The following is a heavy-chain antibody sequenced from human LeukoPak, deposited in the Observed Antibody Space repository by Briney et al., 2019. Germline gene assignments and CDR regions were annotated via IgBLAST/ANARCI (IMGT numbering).Heavy chain of an antibody. CDR3: ARGTYYSTLTGFRGRILGLDY. Sequence: PGGSLRLSCAASGFTFSSYGMHWVRQAPGKGLEWVAFIRYDGINKYYADSVKGRFTVSRDNSKNTLYLQMNSLRAEDTAIYYCARGTYYSTLTGFRGRILGLDYWGQGTLVTVSS. CDR1: GFTFSSYG. D-gene: IGHD3-9*01. J-gene: IGHJ4*02. V-gene: IGHV3-30*02. CDR2: IRYDGINK.